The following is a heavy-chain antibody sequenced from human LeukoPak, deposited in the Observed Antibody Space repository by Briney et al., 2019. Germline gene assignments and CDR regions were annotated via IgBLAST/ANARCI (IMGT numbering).Heavy chain of an antibody. V-gene: IGHV3-7*01. Sequence: GSLRLSCVASGFTFSRYWMSWVRQAPGKGLEWVAKIKQDGSGEYYLDSVKGRFTISRDNAKNSLYLQMNSLRADDTAVYFCTTGYSSGWYNEGNYWGQGTLVTVSS. CDR3: TTGYSSGWYNEGNY. J-gene: IGHJ4*02. D-gene: IGHD6-19*01. CDR1: GFTFSRYW. CDR2: IKQDGSGE.